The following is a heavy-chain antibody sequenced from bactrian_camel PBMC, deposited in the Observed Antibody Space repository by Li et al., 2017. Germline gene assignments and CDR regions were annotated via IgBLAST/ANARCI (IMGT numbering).Heavy chain of an antibody. Sequence: HVQLVESGGGSVQAGGSLRLSCTASGFTFDDPNMGWYRQGPGDECELVSSISSDRSLYYADSVKGRFTISQDNAKNTVYLQMNSLKPEDTAVYYCWLPDSAFSYWGQGTQVTVS. CDR1: GFTFDDPN. V-gene: IGHV3S63*01. CDR2: ISSDRSL. CDR3: WLPDSAFSY. J-gene: IGHJ6*01. D-gene: IGHD2*01.